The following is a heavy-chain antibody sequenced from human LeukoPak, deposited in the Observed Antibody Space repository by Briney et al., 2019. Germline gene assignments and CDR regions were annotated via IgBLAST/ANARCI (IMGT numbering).Heavy chain of an antibody. V-gene: IGHV3-53*01. CDR3: ARMDYDSSGYYLDY. CDR1: GFTVSSNY. Sequence: SGGSLRLSCAASGFTVSSNYMSWVSQAPGKGLEWVSVIYSGGSTYYADSVKGRFTISIDNSKNTLYLQMNSLRAEDTAVYYCARMDYDSSGYYLDYWGQGTLVTVSA. J-gene: IGHJ4*02. CDR2: IYSGGST. D-gene: IGHD3-22*01.